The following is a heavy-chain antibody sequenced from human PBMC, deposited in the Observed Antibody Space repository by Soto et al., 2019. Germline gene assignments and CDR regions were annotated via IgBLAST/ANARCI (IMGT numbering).Heavy chain of an antibody. CDR1: GGSISSGDYY. CDR2: IYYSGST. Sequence: PSETLSLTCTVSGGSISSGDYYWSWIRQPPGKGLEWIGYIYYSGSTYYNPSLKSRVTISVDTSKNQFSLKLSSVTAADTAVYYCARGNTEYSSTSSPFDPWGQGTLVTVSS. V-gene: IGHV4-30-4*01. CDR3: ARGNTEYSSTSSPFDP. J-gene: IGHJ5*02. D-gene: IGHD2-2*01.